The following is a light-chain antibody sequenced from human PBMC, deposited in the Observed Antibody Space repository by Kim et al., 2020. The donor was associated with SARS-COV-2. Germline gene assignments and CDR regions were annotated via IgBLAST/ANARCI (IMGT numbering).Light chain of an antibody. Sequence: DIVMTQSPLSLPVTPGEPASISCRSSQSLLHSNGYNYLDWYLQKPGQSPQVLIYLGSNRASGVPDRFSGSGSGTDFTLKISRVEAEDVGVYYCMQALQTPYTFGHGTKLEI. CDR2: LGS. V-gene: IGKV2-28*01. J-gene: IGKJ2*01. CDR3: MQALQTPYT. CDR1: QSLLHSNGYNY.